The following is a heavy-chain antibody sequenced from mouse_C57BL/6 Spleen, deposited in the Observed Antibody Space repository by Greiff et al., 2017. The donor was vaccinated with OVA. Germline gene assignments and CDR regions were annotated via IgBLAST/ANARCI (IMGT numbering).Heavy chain of an antibody. CDR1: GFTFSSYG. CDR2: ISSGGSYT. V-gene: IGHV5-6*01. Sequence: EVQVVESGGDLVKPGGSLKLSCAASGFTFSSYGMSWVRQTPDKRLEWVATISSGGSYTYYPDSVKGRFTITRDNAKNTLYLQMSSLKSEDTAMYYCARVDWDFWYFDVWGTGTTVTVSS. J-gene: IGHJ1*03. CDR3: ARVDWDFWYFDV. D-gene: IGHD4-1*01.